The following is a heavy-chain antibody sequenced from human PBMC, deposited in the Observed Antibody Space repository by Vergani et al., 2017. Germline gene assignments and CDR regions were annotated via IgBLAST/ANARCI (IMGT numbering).Heavy chain of an antibody. V-gene: IGHV4-30-4*01. J-gene: IGHJ6*02. D-gene: IGHD3-22*01. CDR1: GGSISSGDYY. CDR2: IYYSGST. CDR3: ARDDVPLPQGWLMPHPTPYYYYGMDV. Sequence: QVQLQESGPGLVKPSQTLSLTCTVSGGSISSGDYYWSWIRQPPGKGLEWIGYIYYSGSTYYNPSLKSRVTISVDTSKNQFSLKLSSVTAADTAVYYCARDDVPLPQGWLMPHPTPYYYYGMDVWGQGTTVTVSS.